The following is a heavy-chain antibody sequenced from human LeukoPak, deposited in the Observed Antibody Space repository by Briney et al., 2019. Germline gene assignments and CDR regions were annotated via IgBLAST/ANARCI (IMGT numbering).Heavy chain of an antibody. J-gene: IGHJ4*02. CDR1: GFTFSNYA. CDR2: ISGSGSST. Sequence: GGSLRLSCAASGFTFSNYAMSWVRQAPGKGLEWVSAISGSGSSTYYADSVKGRFTISRDNSKNTLYLQMNSLRAEDTAVYYCAKDGGIVATTPYYFDYWGQGTLVTVSS. CDR3: AKDGGIVATTPYYFDY. D-gene: IGHD5-12*01. V-gene: IGHV3-23*01.